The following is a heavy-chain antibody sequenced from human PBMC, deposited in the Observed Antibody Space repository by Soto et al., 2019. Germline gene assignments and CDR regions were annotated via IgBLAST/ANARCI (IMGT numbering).Heavy chain of an antibody. CDR3: ARERSYFDYYYYYMDV. J-gene: IGHJ6*03. CDR2: INWNGGST. Sequence: EVRLVESGGGVVRPGGSLRLSCAASGFTFDDYGMSWVRQAPGKGLEWVSGINWNGGSTGYADSVKGRFTISRDNAKNSLYLQMNSLRAEDTALYHCARERSYFDYYYYYMDVWGKGTTVTVSS. V-gene: IGHV3-20*01. CDR1: GFTFDDYG. D-gene: IGHD3-9*01.